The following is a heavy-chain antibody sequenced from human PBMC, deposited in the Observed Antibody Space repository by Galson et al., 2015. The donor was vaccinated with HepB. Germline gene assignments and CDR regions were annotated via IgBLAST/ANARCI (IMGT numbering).Heavy chain of an antibody. V-gene: IGHV3-23*01. Sequence: SLRLSCAASGFTFSSYAMSWVRQAPGKGLEWVSAISGSGGSTYYADSVKGRFTISRDNSKNTLYLQMNSLRAEDTAVYYCAKDGGTTFGVVIMVGYFDYWGQGTLVTVSS. J-gene: IGHJ4*02. CDR1: GFTFSSYA. D-gene: IGHD3-3*01. CDR3: AKDGGTTFGVVIMVGYFDY. CDR2: ISGSGGST.